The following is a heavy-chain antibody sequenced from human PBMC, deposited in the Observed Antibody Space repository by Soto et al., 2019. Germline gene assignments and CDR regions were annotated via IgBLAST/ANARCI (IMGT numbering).Heavy chain of an antibody. Sequence: GGSLRLSCAAFGFTFSSYAMHWVRQAPGKGLEWVAVISYDGSNKYYADSVKGRFTISRDNSKNTLYLQMNSLRAEDTAVYYCARGTYYDFWSGPRDYYYYGMDVWGQGTTVTVSS. D-gene: IGHD3-3*01. V-gene: IGHV3-30-3*01. CDR2: ISYDGSNK. CDR3: ARGTYYDFWSGPRDYYYYGMDV. CDR1: GFTFSSYA. J-gene: IGHJ6*02.